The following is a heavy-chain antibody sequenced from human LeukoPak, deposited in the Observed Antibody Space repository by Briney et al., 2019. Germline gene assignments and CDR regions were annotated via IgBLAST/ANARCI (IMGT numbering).Heavy chain of an antibody. J-gene: IGHJ4*02. D-gene: IGHD3-22*01. Sequence: SVKVSCKASGATFSSYAISWVRQAPGQGLEWMGGIIPIFGTANYAQKFQGRVTITADESTSTAYMELSSLRSEDTAVYYCASEHDSSGYTLGGRGQGTLVTVSS. CDR3: ASEHDSSGYTLGG. CDR1: GATFSSYA. CDR2: IIPIFGTA. V-gene: IGHV1-69*13.